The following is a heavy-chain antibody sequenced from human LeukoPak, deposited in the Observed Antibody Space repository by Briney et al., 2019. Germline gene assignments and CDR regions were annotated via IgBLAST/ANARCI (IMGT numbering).Heavy chain of an antibody. CDR3: ARNSCSGGSCYDNRGYFDY. D-gene: IGHD2-15*01. Sequence: SQTLSLTCTVSGDSISSGSYYWSWIRQPAGKGLEWIGRIYTSGSTNYNPSLKSRVTISVDTSKNQSSLKLSSVTAADTAVYFCARNSCSGGSCYDNRGYFDYWGQGTLVTVSS. CDR1: GDSISSGSYY. J-gene: IGHJ4*02. V-gene: IGHV4-61*02. CDR2: IYTSGST.